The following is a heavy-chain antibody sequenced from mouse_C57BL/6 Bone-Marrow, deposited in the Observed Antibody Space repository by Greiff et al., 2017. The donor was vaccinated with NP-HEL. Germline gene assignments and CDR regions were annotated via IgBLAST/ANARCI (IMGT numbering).Heavy chain of an antibody. J-gene: IGHJ1*03. CDR2: IDPSDSYT. V-gene: IGHV1-69*01. CDR3: AREAYYGSSDWYFDV. D-gene: IGHD1-1*01. Sequence: VQLQQPGAELVMPGASVKLSCKASGYTFTSYWMHWVKQRPGQGLEWIGEIDPSDSYTNYNQKFKGKSTLPVDKSSSTAYMQLSSLTSEDSAVYYCAREAYYGSSDWYFDVWGTGTTVTVSS. CDR1: GYTFTSYW.